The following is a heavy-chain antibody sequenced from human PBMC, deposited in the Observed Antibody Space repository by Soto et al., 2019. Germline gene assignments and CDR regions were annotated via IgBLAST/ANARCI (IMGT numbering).Heavy chain of an antibody. CDR1: GFTFSSYG. CDR2: ISYDGSNK. D-gene: IGHD3-10*02. Sequence: GGSLRLSCAASGFTFSSYGMHWVRQAPGKGLEWVAVISYDGSNKYYADSVKGRFTISRDNSKNTLYLQMNSLRAEDTAVYYCAKHWEYVPWFDTWGQGTLVTVSS. CDR3: AKHWEYVPWFDT. J-gene: IGHJ5*02. V-gene: IGHV3-30*18.